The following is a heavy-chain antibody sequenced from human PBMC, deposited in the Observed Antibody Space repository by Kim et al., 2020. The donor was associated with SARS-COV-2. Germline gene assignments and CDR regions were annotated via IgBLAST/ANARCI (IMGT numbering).Heavy chain of an antibody. V-gene: IGHV4-61*01. J-gene: IGHJ4*02. D-gene: IGHD3-22*01. CDR2: IDYSGST. CDR3: ARGPLYYDSSGYYPFDY. CDR1: GGSVSSGSYY. Sequence: SETLSLTCTVSGGSVSSGSYYWSWIRQPPGKGLEWIGYIDYSGSTNYNPSLKSRVTISVDTSKNQCSLKLSSVTAADTAVYYCARGPLYYDSSGYYPFDYWGQGTLVTVSS.